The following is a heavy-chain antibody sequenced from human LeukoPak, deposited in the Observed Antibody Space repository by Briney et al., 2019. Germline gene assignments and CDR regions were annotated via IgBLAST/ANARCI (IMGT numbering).Heavy chain of an antibody. CDR2: ISYDGSNK. V-gene: IGHV3-30*18. Sequence: GGSLRLSCAASGFTFSSYGMHWVRQAPGKGLEWEAVISYDGSNKYYADSVKGRFTISRDNSKNTLYQQMNSLRAEDTAVYYCAKGISENWFDPWGQGTLVTASS. CDR1: GFTFSSYG. CDR3: AKGISENWFDP. J-gene: IGHJ5*02. D-gene: IGHD2/OR15-2a*01.